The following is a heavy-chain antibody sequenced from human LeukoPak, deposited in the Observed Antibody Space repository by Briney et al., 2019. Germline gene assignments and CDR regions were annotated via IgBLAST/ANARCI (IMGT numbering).Heavy chain of an antibody. CDR3: ARAQYYYDSSGILPDN. CDR1: GYTFTSYG. D-gene: IGHD3-22*01. V-gene: IGHV1-18*01. CDR2: ISAYNGNT. J-gene: IGHJ4*02. Sequence: ASVKVSCKASGYTFTSYGISWVRQAPGQGLEWMGWISAYNGNTNYAQKLQGRVTMTTDTSTSTAYMELRSLRSDDTAVYYCARAQYYYDSSGILPDNWGQGTLVTVSP.